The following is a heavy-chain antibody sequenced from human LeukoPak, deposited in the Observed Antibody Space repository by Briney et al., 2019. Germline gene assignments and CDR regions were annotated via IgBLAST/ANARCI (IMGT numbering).Heavy chain of an antibody. CDR2: IYYSGST. V-gene: IGHV4-59*01. CDR1: GGSISSYY. D-gene: IGHD6-6*01. J-gene: IGHJ4*02. Sequence: PSETLSLTCTVSGGSISSYYLSWIRQPPGKGLEWIGYIYYSGSTNYNPSLKSRVTISVDTSKNQFSLKLSSVTAADTAVYYCARDGGSSSYDFDYWGQGTLVTVSS. CDR3: ARDGGSSSYDFDY.